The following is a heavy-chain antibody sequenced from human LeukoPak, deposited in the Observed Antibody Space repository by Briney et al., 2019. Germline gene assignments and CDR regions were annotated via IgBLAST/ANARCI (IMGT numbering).Heavy chain of an antibody. Sequence: ASVKVSCKASGYTFTGYYMHWVRQAPGQGLEWMGWISAYNGNTNYAQKLQSRVTMTTDTSTSTAYMELRSLRSDDTAVYYCARWSGGVENAFDIWGQGTVVTVSS. CDR3: ARWSGGVENAFDI. J-gene: IGHJ3*02. CDR1: GYTFTGYY. D-gene: IGHD5-24*01. CDR2: ISAYNGNT. V-gene: IGHV1-18*04.